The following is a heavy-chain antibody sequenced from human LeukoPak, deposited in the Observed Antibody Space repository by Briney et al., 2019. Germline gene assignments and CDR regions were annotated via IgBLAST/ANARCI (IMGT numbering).Heavy chain of an antibody. D-gene: IGHD3-22*01. Sequence: QPGGSLRLSCAASGFTFSSYSMNWVRQAPGKGLEWVANIKQDGSEKYYVDSVKGRFTISRDNAKNSLYLQMNSLRAEDTAVYYCARDYRGYYYDSSGLDIWGQGTLVTVSS. V-gene: IGHV3-7*01. CDR3: ARDYRGYYYDSSGLDI. CDR2: IKQDGSEK. J-gene: IGHJ4*02. CDR1: GFTFSSYS.